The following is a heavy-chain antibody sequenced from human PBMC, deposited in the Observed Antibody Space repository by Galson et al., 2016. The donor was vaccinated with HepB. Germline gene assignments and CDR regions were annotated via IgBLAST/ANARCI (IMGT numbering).Heavy chain of an antibody. D-gene: IGHD3/OR15-3a*01. CDR1: GGSINSNNYF. J-gene: IGHJ4*02. CDR3: ASHLWTSRLTLPTYYFDH. V-gene: IGHV4-39*01. Sequence: ETLSLTCTVSGGSINSNNYFWAWIRRPPGKGLEWIGSIHHSGSTYYAPSLESRVSISADTSKNQFSLNLTSVTAADTAVFYCASHLWTSRLTLPTYYFDHWGQGTLVTVSS. CDR2: IHHSGST.